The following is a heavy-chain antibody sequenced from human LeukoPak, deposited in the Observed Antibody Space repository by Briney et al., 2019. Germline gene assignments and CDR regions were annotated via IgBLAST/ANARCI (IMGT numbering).Heavy chain of an antibody. J-gene: IGHJ4*02. Sequence: GGSLRLSCAASGFTFDDYGTSWVRQAPGKGLEWVSGINWNGGSTGYADSVKGRFTISRDNAKNSLYLQMNSLRAEDTALYYCARKNDPHYFDYWGQGTLVTVSS. CDR3: ARKNDPHYFDY. CDR1: GFTFDDYG. V-gene: IGHV3-20*04. CDR2: INWNGGST.